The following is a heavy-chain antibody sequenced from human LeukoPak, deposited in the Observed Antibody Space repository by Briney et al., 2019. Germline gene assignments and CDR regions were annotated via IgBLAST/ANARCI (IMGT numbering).Heavy chain of an antibody. CDR1: GFTFSSYA. J-gene: IGHJ5*02. Sequence: GGSLRLSCAASGFTFSSYAMHWVRQAPGKGLEWVTVISYDGSNKYYADSVKGRFTISRDNSKNTLYLQMNSLRAEDTAVYYCARDKRWLHLGFHWFDPWGQGTLVTVSS. V-gene: IGHV3-30-3*01. CDR2: ISYDGSNK. CDR3: ARDKRWLHLGFHWFDP. D-gene: IGHD5-24*01.